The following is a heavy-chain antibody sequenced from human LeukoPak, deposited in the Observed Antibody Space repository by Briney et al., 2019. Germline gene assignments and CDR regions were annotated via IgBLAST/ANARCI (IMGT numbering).Heavy chain of an antibody. D-gene: IGHD2-2*01. J-gene: IGHJ3*02. Sequence: KPSETLSLTCTVSGGSISSYYWSWIRQPPGKGLEWIGYIYYSGSTNYNPSLKSRVTISVDTPKNQFSLKLSSVTAADTAVYYCARQTSCSSTSCYVRAFDIWGQGTMVTVSS. CDR3: ARQTSCSSTSCYVRAFDI. CDR2: IYYSGST. CDR1: GGSISSYY. V-gene: IGHV4-59*08.